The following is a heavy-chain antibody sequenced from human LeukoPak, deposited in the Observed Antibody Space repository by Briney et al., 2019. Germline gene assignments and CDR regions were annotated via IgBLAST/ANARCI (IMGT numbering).Heavy chain of an antibody. Sequence: GGSLRLSCAASGFTFSSYSMNWVRQAPGKGLEWVSSISSSSSYIYYADSVKGRFTISRDNAKNSLYLQMNSLRAEDTAVYYCARDLRDSWYWVSKDYYYMDVWGKGTTVTVSS. CDR2: ISSSSSYI. CDR1: GFTFSSYS. J-gene: IGHJ6*03. CDR3: ARDLRDSWYWVSKDYYYMDV. V-gene: IGHV3-21*01. D-gene: IGHD6-13*01.